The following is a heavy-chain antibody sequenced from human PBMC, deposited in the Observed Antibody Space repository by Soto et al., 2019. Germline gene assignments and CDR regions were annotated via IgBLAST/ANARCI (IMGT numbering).Heavy chain of an antibody. Sequence: PSQTLSLTCTVSGGSIISCGYYWSWIRQHTGKGLEWIGYIYYSGSTYYNPSLKSRVTISVDTSKNQFSLKLSSVTAADTAVYYCARGEDYGEGYYYYMSVWGKGTTVTVSS. V-gene: IGHV4-31*03. CDR3: ARGEDYGEGYYYYMSV. CDR2: IYYSGST. CDR1: GGSIISCGYY. D-gene: IGHD4-17*01. J-gene: IGHJ6*03.